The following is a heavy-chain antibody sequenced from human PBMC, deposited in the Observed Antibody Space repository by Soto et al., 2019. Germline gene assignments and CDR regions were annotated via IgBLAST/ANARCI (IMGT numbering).Heavy chain of an antibody. CDR1: GDSVSSNSAA. D-gene: IGHD6-13*01. Sequence: SQTLSLTCVMSGDSVSSNSAALNWIRQSPSRGLEWLGRTYYMSKWYNDYAVSVKSRITINPDTSKNQFSLQLNSVTPEDTAVYYCARVQQLAEGWFDPWGQGTLVTVSS. J-gene: IGHJ5*02. V-gene: IGHV6-1*01. CDR2: TYYMSKWYN. CDR3: ARVQQLAEGWFDP.